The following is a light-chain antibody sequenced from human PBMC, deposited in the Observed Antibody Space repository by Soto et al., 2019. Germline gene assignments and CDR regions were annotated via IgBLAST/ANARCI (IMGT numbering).Light chain of an antibody. CDR3: MLTYSGPWV. J-gene: IGLJ3*02. CDR1: TGAVTSGHY. CDR2: HTT. Sequence: QAVVTQEPSLTVSPGGTVTLTCCSSTGAVTSGHYAYWLQQKPGQAPRALIYHTTNTLSWTPARFSASLLGGKAALTLSGAQPEDEALYYCMLTYSGPWVFGGGTKLTVL. V-gene: IGLV7-46*01.